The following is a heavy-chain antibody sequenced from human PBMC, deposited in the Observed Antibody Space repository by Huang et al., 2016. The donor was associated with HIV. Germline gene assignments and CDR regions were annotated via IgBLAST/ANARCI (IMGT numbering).Heavy chain of an antibody. Sequence: EVQLVESGGDLVQPGGSLRLCCIASGFTFSNYWMTWVRQAPGKGLEWVANIKEDGSEKNYVDSVKGRFTISRDNAKNSLYLQLNSLRAEDTALYYCARDQGFTVTTEYYFDYWGQGTLVTVSS. CDR2: IKEDGSEK. V-gene: IGHV3-7*01. J-gene: IGHJ4*02. CDR1: GFTFSNYW. CDR3: ARDQGFTVTTEYYFDY. D-gene: IGHD4-17*01.